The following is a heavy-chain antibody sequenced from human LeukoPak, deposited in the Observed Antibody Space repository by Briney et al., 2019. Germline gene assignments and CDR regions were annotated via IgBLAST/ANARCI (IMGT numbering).Heavy chain of an antibody. Sequence: ASVKVSCKASGGTFSSYAISWVRQAPGQGLEWMGGIIPIFGTANYAQKFQGRVTITTDESTSTAYMELSSLRSEDTAVYYCARDQGGATTGDFDYWGQRTLVTVSS. D-gene: IGHD1-26*01. CDR1: GGTFSSYA. J-gene: IGHJ4*02. CDR2: IIPIFGTA. V-gene: IGHV1-69*05. CDR3: ARDQGGATTGDFDY.